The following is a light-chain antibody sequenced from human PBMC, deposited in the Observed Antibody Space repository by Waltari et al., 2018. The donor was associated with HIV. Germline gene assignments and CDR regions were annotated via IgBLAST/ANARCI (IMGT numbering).Light chain of an antibody. CDR1: QSVSSN. J-gene: IGKJ5*01. Sequence: EIVMTQSPATLSVSPGERATLSCRASQSVSSNLAWYQHKPGQAPRLFIYGASTRATGIPARFSGSGSGTDFTLTISSLQSEDFAVYYCQQYGSSPPSTFGQGTRLDFK. CDR2: GAS. CDR3: QQYGSSPPST. V-gene: IGKV3-15*01.